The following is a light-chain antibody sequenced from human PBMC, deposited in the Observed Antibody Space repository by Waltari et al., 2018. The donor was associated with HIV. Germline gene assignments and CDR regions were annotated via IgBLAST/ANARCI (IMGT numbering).Light chain of an antibody. CDR1: DSDFGFYNF. Sequence: SALTQPASVSGFPGQSITISCTGADSDFGFYNFVSWYHQHPGKVPKFILYEVDSRASAVSVRFSGSKSGNAASLTISGLQTEDESDYYCASYTANHTVMFGGGTKVTVL. CDR3: ASYTANHTVM. V-gene: IGLV2-14*01. CDR2: EVD. J-gene: IGLJ3*02.